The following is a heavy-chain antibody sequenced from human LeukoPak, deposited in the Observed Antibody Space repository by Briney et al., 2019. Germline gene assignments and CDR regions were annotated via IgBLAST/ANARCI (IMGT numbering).Heavy chain of an antibody. CDR2: IWYDGNNK. D-gene: IGHD3-3*01. CDR1: GGTFSSYG. V-gene: IGHV3-33*01. CDR3: ARGWSGYYSSFDY. J-gene: IGHJ4*02. Sequence: SCKASGGTFSSYGMHWVRQAPGKGLEWVAVIWYDGNNKYYADSVKGRFTISRDNSKNTLYLQMNSLRAEDTAVYYCARGWSGYYSSFDYWGQGALVTVSS.